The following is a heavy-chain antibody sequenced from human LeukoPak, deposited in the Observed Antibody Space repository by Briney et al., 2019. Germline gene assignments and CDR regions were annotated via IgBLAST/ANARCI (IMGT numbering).Heavy chain of an antibody. Sequence: GGSLRLSCAASGFTFSRYWMSWVRQAPGKGLEGVANIKQDGSEKYYVDSVKGRFTISRDNAKNSLYLQMNSLRAEDTAAYYCARDALISAKTHDAFDIWGQGTMVTVSS. CDR1: GFTFSRYW. CDR3: ARDALISAKTHDAFDI. V-gene: IGHV3-7*01. CDR2: IKQDGSEK. D-gene: IGHD6-25*01. J-gene: IGHJ3*02.